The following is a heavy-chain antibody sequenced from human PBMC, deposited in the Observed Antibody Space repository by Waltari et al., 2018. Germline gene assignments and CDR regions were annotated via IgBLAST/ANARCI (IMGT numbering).Heavy chain of an antibody. CDR2: IYYSGST. J-gene: IGHJ5*02. D-gene: IGHD3-22*01. V-gene: IGHV4-39*01. CDR3: ARAGRPRITMIVEASWFDP. CDR1: GGSISSSRYY. Sequence: QLQLQESGPGLVKPSETLSLTCTVSGGSISSSRYYWGWIRQPPGKGLEWIGSIYYSGSTYYNPSLKSRVTISVDTSKNQFSLKLSSVTAADTAVYYCARAGRPRITMIVEASWFDPWGQGTLVTVSS.